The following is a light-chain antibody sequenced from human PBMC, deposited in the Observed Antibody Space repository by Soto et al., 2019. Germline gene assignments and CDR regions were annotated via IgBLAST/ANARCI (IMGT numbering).Light chain of an antibody. CDR2: GAS. CDR3: QQYNVWPLT. V-gene: IGKV3-15*01. J-gene: IGKJ4*01. CDR1: QSVSTN. Sequence: IAMAQSPSTLSVSPGERATLSCRASQSVSTNLAWYQQKPGQAPRLLISGASTRATGVATRFGGSGSGTEFTLTISGLQSEDFGIYYCQQYNVWPLTFGGGTKVDIK.